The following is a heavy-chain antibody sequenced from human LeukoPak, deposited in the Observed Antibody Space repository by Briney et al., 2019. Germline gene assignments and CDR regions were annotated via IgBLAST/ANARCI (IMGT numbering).Heavy chain of an antibody. J-gene: IGHJ4*02. D-gene: IGHD3-9*01. Sequence: GGSLRPSCATSGFTFSSYAMSWVRQAPGKGLEWVSGIGASGGSTYYADSVKGRFTISRDNSKNTLYLQMNSLRTEDTAVYYCAKAEGYDILTGLDYWGQGTLVTVSS. CDR1: GFTFSSYA. CDR3: AKAEGYDILTGLDY. CDR2: IGASGGST. V-gene: IGHV3-23*01.